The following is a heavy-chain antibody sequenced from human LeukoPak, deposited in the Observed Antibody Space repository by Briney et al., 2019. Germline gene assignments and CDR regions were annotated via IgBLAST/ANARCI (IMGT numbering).Heavy chain of an antibody. CDR2: LRSDGGSS. J-gene: IGHJ4*02. CDR3: VRDLDLGGYSSFVS. CDR1: GFTFSTYFW. V-gene: IGHV3-74*01. D-gene: IGHD4-23*01. Sequence: PGGSLRLSCAAFGFTFSTYFWMHWVRQAPGKGLVWVSRLRSDGGSSAYADFVRGRFTISRDNAKNTLYLQMNSLRAEDTAVYYCVRDLDLGGYSSFVSWGQGTLVTVSS.